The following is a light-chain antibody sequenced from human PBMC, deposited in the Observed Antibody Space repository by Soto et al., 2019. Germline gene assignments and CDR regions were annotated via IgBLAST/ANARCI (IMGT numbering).Light chain of an antibody. CDR2: DVS. V-gene: IGLV2-14*03. CDR3: SSYRASGTTLYV. Sequence: QSALTQPASLSGSPGQSITISCTGTSSDIGGYNYVSWYQQHPGKAPKLMISDVSNRPSGVSNRFSGSKSGNTASLTISGLQAVDEADYYCSSYRASGTTLYVFGTGIKLTVL. J-gene: IGLJ1*01. CDR1: SSDIGGYNY.